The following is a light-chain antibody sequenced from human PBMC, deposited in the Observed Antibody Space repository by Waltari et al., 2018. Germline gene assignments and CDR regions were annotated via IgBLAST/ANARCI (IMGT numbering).Light chain of an antibody. Sequence: DIQMTQSPSSLSASAGDAVTITCRASQGISTYLNWYQQKPGKGPKRLIYAASSLESGVPSRFSGSGSGTDFTLTISRLQPEDFATYYCLQYKSYPLTFGGGTKVEIK. V-gene: IGKV1-17*01. CDR3: LQYKSYPLT. J-gene: IGKJ4*01. CDR2: AAS. CDR1: QGISTY.